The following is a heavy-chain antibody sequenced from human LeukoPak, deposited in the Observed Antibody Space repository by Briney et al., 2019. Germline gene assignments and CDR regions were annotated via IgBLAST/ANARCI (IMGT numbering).Heavy chain of an antibody. J-gene: IGHJ3*02. CDR2: ISYDGSNK. D-gene: IGHD6-19*01. CDR1: GFTFSSYG. Sequence: AGGSLRLSCAASGFTFSSYGMHWVRQAPGKGLEWVAVISYDGSNKYYADSVKGRFTISRDNSKNTLYLQMNSLRAEDTAVYYCARDPSSGWYGTYDAFDIWGQGTMVTVSS. V-gene: IGHV3-30*03. CDR3: ARDPSSGWYGTYDAFDI.